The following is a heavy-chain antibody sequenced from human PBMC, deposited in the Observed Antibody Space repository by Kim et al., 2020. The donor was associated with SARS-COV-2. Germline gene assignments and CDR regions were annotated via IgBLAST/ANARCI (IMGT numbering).Heavy chain of an antibody. CDR3: ARGGDFGVVDDVWFDP. Sequence: FQGRVTITRDTSASTAYMELSSLRSEDTAVYYCARGGDFGVVDDVWFDPWGQGTLVTVSS. J-gene: IGHJ5*02. V-gene: IGHV1-3*01. D-gene: IGHD3-3*01.